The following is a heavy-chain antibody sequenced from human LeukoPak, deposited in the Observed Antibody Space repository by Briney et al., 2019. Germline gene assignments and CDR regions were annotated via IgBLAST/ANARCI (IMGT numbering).Heavy chain of an antibody. CDR2: INWNGGST. V-gene: IGHV3-20*04. J-gene: IGHJ5*02. Sequence: GGSLRLSCAASGFTFDDYGMSWVRQAPGKGLEWVSGINWNGGSTGYAASVKGRFTISRDNAKNSLYLQMNSLRAEDTALYYCARVETYYDFWSGYTNWFDPWGQGTLVTVSS. D-gene: IGHD3-3*01. CDR3: ARVETYYDFWSGYTNWFDP. CDR1: GFTFDDYG.